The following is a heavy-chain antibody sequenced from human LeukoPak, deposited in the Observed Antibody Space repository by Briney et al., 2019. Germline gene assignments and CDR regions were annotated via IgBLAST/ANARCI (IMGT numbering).Heavy chain of an antibody. CDR2: IREREGGA. CDR1: GFPFSTYA. D-gene: IGHD6-19*01. Sequence: GGSLRLSCAASGFPFSTYAMSWVRQAPGKGLEWVSSIREREGGAYYAGSVKGRFTVSRDDSKNTLDLQMNSLRVEDTAVCYCAKGAWLDCWGQGTLVTVSS. J-gene: IGHJ4*02. V-gene: IGHV3-23*01. CDR3: AKGAWLDC.